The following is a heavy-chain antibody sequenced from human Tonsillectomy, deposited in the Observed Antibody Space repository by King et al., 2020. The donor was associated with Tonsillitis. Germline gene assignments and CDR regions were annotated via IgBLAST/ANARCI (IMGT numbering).Heavy chain of an antibody. CDR2: INNSGART. CDR3: AKGGDIRWYHY. J-gene: IGHJ4*02. Sequence: VQLVESGGGLVQPGGTLRLSCAVSGFTFSSYTMAWVRQAPGKGLQWVSDINNSGARTYYADSVKGQFTIYRDNSRNTIYLQMNRLRDDDTAIYYCAKGGDIRWYHYWGQGTLVTVSS. CDR1: GFTFSSYT. D-gene: IGHD6-13*01. V-gene: IGHV3-23*04.